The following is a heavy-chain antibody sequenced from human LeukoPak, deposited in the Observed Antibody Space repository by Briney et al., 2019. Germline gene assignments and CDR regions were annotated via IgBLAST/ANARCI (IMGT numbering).Heavy chain of an antibody. V-gene: IGHV1-2*02. Sequence: ASVKVSCKASGYTFTGYYMHWVRQAPGQGLEWMGWINPNSGGTNYAQKFQGRVTMTRDTSISTAYMELSRLRSDDTAVYYFAREWIDIEVVQAAGYGMDVWGQGTTVTVSS. J-gene: IGHJ6*02. CDR3: AREWIDIEVVQAAGYGMDV. D-gene: IGHD2-2*01. CDR1: GYTFTGYY. CDR2: INPNSGGT.